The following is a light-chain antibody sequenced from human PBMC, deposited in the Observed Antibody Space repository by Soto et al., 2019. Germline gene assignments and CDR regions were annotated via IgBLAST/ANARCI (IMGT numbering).Light chain of an antibody. Sequence: EKVMTQSPATLSVSLGERATLSCRASQSVARNLAWYQQKPGQAPRLLIYAASTRATGTPARFSGSGSGTEFILTISSLQPDDFATYYCQQSYSIPYTFGQGTKMEIK. CDR1: QSVARN. CDR3: QQSYSIPYT. J-gene: IGKJ2*01. CDR2: AAS. V-gene: IGKV3-15*01.